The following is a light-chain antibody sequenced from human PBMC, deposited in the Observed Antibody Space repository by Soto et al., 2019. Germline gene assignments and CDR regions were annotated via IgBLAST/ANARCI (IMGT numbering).Light chain of an antibody. V-gene: IGKV3-11*01. CDR3: QQRSNRPPWT. Sequence: EIVLTQSPATLSLSPCERATLSCRASQSVSSYLAWYQQKPAQAPRLLIYDASNSATGIPARFSGSGSGTDVTLTISSLEPADFAVYYCQQRSNRPPWTFGQGTKVEIK. J-gene: IGKJ1*01. CDR2: DAS. CDR1: QSVSSY.